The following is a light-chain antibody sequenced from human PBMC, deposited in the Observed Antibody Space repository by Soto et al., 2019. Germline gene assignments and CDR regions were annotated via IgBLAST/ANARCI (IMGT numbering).Light chain of an antibody. V-gene: IGLV1-44*01. CDR2: SNN. J-gene: IGLJ1*01. CDR1: SSNIGGNS. CDR3: AAWDDSLNGV. Sequence: QAVVTQPPSVSAAPGQKVTISCSGSSSNIGGNSVSWYQQLPGTAPKLLIYSNNQRPSGVPDRFSGSKSGTSASLAISGLQSEDEADYYCAAWDDSLNGVFGTGTKVTVL.